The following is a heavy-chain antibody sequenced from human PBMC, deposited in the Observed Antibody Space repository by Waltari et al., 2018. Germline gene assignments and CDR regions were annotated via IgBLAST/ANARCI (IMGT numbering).Heavy chain of an antibody. J-gene: IGHJ4*02. CDR1: GYSISSGSY. Sequence: QVQLQESGPGLVKPSETLSLTCAVSGYSISSGSYWGWRRQPPGKGLDWIGSSYHMGTTYYNPSLKSRVTISVDTSKNQFSLKLSSVTAADTAVYYCARDLDYWGQGTLVTVSS. CDR3: ARDLDY. CDR2: SYHMGTT. V-gene: IGHV4-38-2*01.